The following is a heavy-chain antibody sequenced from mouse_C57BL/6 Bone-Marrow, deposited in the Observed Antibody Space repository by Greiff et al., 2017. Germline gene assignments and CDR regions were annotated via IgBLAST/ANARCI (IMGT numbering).Heavy chain of an antibody. V-gene: IGHV1-59*01. CDR1: GYTFTSYW. CDR2: IDPSDSYT. CDR3: ARPQNYFDY. Sequence: VQLQQPGAELVRPGTSVKLSCKASGYTFTSYWMHWVKQRPGQGLEWIGVIDPSDSYTNYNQKFKGKATLTVDTSSSTAYMQLSSLTSEDSAVYYCARPQNYFDYWGQGTTLTVSS. D-gene: IGHD3-2*02. J-gene: IGHJ2*01.